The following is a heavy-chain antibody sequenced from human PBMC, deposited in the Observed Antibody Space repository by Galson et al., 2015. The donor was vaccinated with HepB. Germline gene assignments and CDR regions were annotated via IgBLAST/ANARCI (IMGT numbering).Heavy chain of an antibody. Sequence: CAISGDSVSSNSAAWNWIRQSPSRGLEWLGRTYYRSKWYNDYAVSVKSRITINPDTSKNQFSLQLNSVTPEDTAVYYCAREQMDGGSSWYYYYYYYMDVWGKGTTVTVSS. V-gene: IGHV6-1*01. CDR3: AREQMDGGSSWYYYYYYYMDV. D-gene: IGHD6-13*01. CDR1: GDSVSSNSAA. CDR2: TYYRSKWYN. J-gene: IGHJ6*03.